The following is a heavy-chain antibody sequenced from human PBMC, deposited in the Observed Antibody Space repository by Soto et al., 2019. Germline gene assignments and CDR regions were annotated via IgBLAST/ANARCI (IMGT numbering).Heavy chain of an antibody. J-gene: IGHJ4*02. Sequence: HPGGSLRLSCAASGFTFSSYAMHWVRQAPGKGLEWVAVISYDGSNKYYADSVKGRFTISRDNSKNTLYLQMNSLRAEDTAVYYCARDLSGSGWLDYWGQGTLVTVSS. V-gene: IGHV3-30-3*01. CDR2: ISYDGSNK. CDR1: GFTFSSYA. D-gene: IGHD6-19*01. CDR3: ARDLSGSGWLDY.